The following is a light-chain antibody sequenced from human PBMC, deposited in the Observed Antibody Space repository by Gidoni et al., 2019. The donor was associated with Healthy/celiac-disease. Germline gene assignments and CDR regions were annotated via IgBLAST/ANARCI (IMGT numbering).Light chain of an antibody. CDR2: AAS. CDR1: QSISSY. Sequence: IQSNQPPSSLSASVGDRVTITCRASQSISSYVNWDQQKPVKAPKLLIYAASSLQSGVPSRFSGSGAGTDFTLTISSLQPEDFATYFCQKSYSTSWTFXXXTKVEIK. V-gene: IGKV1-39*01. CDR3: QKSYSTSWT. J-gene: IGKJ1*01.